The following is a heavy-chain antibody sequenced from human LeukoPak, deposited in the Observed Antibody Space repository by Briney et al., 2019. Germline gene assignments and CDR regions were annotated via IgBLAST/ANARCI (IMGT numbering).Heavy chain of an antibody. CDR2: INPNSGNT. D-gene: IGHD6-19*01. Sequence: GASVKVSCKASGYTFTGYYMHWVRRAPGQGLEWMGWINPNSGNTGYAQKFQGRVTMTRNTSISTAYMELSSLRSEDTAVYYCARYSSGWYIPWGQGTLVTVSS. V-gene: IGHV1-8*02. CDR1: GYTFTGYY. CDR3: ARYSSGWYIP. J-gene: IGHJ5*02.